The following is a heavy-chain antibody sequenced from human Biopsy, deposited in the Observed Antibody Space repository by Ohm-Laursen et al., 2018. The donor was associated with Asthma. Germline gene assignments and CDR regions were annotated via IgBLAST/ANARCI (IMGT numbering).Heavy chain of an antibody. Sequence: SETLSLTCSVSGDSFTYPGYYWSWVRQLPGRGLEWIGYIYYSGSAYYNPSLKSRITMSVDMSKKQFSLEVRSVTAADTAVYYCARSGTGSLAYCAGDCSFLFDRWGPGTLVTVSS. V-gene: IGHV4-31*03. CDR1: GDSFTYPGYY. D-gene: IGHD2-21*01. CDR2: IYYSGSA. CDR3: ARSGTGSLAYCAGDCSFLFDR. J-gene: IGHJ4*02.